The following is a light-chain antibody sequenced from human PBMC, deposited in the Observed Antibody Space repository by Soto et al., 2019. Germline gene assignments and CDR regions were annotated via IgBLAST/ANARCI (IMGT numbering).Light chain of an antibody. J-gene: IGLJ1*01. V-gene: IGLV1-51*02. CDR1: SSNIGNNY. CDR3: GTWDSCRSAPYV. CDR2: ENN. Sequence: KRLVSVSTAHGRGRRIIKNRSSSNIGNNYVSWYQQLPGTAPKLLIYENNKRPSGIPDRFSGSKSGTSATLGITGLQSGDEADYYCGTWDSCRSAPYVVGTGTKVPVL.